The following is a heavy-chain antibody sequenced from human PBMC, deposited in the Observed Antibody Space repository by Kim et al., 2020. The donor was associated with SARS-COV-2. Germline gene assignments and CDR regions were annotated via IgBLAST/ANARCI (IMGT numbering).Heavy chain of an antibody. CDR2: SSGSSGST. V-gene: IGHV3-23*01. D-gene: IGHD2-2*01. J-gene: IGHJ5*02. Sequence: GGSLRLSCAASGFTFSSYAMSWVRQAPGKGLEWVSTSSGSSGSTYYADSVKGRFTISRDNSKNKLYLQMNSLRAEDAAVYYCAKRGDCSSTSCYPPQNWFDPWGQGTLVTVAS. CDR1: GFTFSSYA. CDR3: AKRGDCSSTSCYPPQNWFDP.